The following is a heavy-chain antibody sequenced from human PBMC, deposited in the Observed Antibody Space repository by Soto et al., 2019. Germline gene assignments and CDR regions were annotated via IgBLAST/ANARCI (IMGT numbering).Heavy chain of an antibody. D-gene: IGHD3-16*02. CDR3: ARGITFGGVIFIYLDY. V-gene: IGHV1-2*04. J-gene: IGHJ4*01. CDR1: GYTFTGYY. Sequence: GASVKVSCKASGYTFTGYYMHWVRQAPGQGLEWMGWINPNSGGTNYAQKFQGWVTMTRDTSISTAYMELSRLRSDDTAVYYCARGITFGGVIFIYLDYWGQGTLVTFSS. CDR2: INPNSGGT.